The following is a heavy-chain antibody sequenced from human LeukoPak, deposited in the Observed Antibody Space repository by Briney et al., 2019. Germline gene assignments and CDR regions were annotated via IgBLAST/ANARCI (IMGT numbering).Heavy chain of an antibody. Sequence: SETLSLTCAVYGGSFSGDFWSWIRQSPGKGPEWIGEIKHDGSTTYNPSLESRVTMSVDTSKNQFSLRLSSVTAADTAVYYCARASVAVATYYYYMDVWGKGTTVTVSS. J-gene: IGHJ6*03. V-gene: IGHV4-34*01. CDR3: ARASVAVATYYYYMDV. D-gene: IGHD6-19*01. CDR2: IKHDGST. CDR1: GGSFSGDF.